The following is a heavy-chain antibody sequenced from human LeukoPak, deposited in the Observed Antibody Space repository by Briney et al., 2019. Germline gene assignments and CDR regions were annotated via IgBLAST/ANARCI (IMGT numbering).Heavy chain of an antibody. D-gene: IGHD4-17*01. CDR1: GFTFDDYA. J-gene: IGHJ6*03. Sequence: GGSLRLSCAASGFTFDDYAMHWVRQAPGKGLEWVSLISWDGGSTYYADSVKGRFTISRDNSKNSLYLQMNSLRAEDTALYYCARLSTVTHKNYYYYYMDVWGKGTTVTVSS. CDR3: ARLSTVTHKNYYYYYMDV. V-gene: IGHV3-43D*03. CDR2: ISWDGGST.